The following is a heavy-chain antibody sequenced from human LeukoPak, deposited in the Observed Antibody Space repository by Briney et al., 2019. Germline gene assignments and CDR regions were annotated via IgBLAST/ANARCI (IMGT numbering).Heavy chain of an antibody. Sequence: GGSLRLSCAASGFAFSSLAMGWVRQAPGKGLEWVSVISDSGSITYYADSVKGRFTISRDNSKNTLFLQMNSLRAEDTAVYYCARENYFDYWGQGTLVTVSS. CDR3: ARENYFDY. V-gene: IGHV3-23*01. CDR2: ISDSGSIT. CDR1: GFAFSSLA. J-gene: IGHJ4*02.